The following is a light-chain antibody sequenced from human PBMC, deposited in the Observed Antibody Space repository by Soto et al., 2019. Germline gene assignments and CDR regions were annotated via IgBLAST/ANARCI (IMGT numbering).Light chain of an antibody. V-gene: IGLV1-40*01. CDR3: QSYDSSLSSSGV. CDR2: DDN. CDR1: SSNSGAGYD. Sequence: QSVLTQPPSVSGAPGQGVTISCTGSSSNSGAGYDVHWYRQLPGAAPKVLIYDDNDRPSGVPDRFSASKSGTSASLAITGLQAEDEADYYCQSYDSSLSSSGVFGGGTKLTVL. J-gene: IGLJ3*02.